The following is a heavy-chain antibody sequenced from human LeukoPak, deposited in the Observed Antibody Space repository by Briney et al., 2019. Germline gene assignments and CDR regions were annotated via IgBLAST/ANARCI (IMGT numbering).Heavy chain of an antibody. CDR1: GYTFTSYG. V-gene: IGHV1-18*01. CDR3: ARGTRGVNSPYFDY. D-gene: IGHD4-23*01. J-gene: IGHJ4*02. Sequence: ASVKDSCKASGYTFTSYGISWVRPAPGQGVEWMGWISAYNGNTNYAQKLQGRVTMTTDTFTSTAYMELRSLRSDDKAVYYCARGTRGVNSPYFDYWGQGTQVTVSS. CDR2: ISAYNGNT.